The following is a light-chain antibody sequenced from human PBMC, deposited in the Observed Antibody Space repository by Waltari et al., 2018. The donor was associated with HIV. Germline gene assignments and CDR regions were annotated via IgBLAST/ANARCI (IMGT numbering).Light chain of an antibody. CDR1: SSNIATNS. Sequence: QSVLTPPPSPSVTPGQMFTISCSRRSSNIATNSLYWDQQVPGTAPILLIFTNNQRPSGVPDRFSGSKSGTSASLAISEVRSEDEADYYCAAWDDSLSAYVFGSGTTVTVL. J-gene: IGLJ1*01. CDR3: AAWDDSLSAYV. CDR2: TNN. V-gene: IGLV1-47*01.